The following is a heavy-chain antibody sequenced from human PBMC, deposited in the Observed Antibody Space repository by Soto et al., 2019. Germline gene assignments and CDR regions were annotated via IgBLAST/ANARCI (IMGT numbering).Heavy chain of an antibody. CDR3: APHVSCSGGSCQYDAFAI. Sequence: GGSLRLSCAASGFTFSDYAMHWVRQAPGKGLEWVAVVSHDGRNTHYADSVKGRFTMSRDTSENTLYLQMNSLGAEDTAAYYCAPHVSCSGGSCQYDAFAIRGQGTMVTVSS. D-gene: IGHD2-15*01. J-gene: IGHJ3*02. CDR2: VSHDGRNT. V-gene: IGHV3-30*03. CDR1: GFTFSDYA.